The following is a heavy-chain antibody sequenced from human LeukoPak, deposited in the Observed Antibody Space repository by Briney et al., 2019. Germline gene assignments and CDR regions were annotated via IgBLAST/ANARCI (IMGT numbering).Heavy chain of an antibody. Sequence: GGSLRLSCVTSGYTFSGYWMHWVRQAPGKGLEWVANIKGDGSERYYVDSVKGRFTISRDNAKNSLHLQMNSLRAEDTAVYYCARHPYDSRGYVTWGQGILVTVSS. J-gene: IGHJ5*02. D-gene: IGHD3-22*01. CDR2: IKGDGSER. CDR1: GYTFSGYW. CDR3: ARHPYDSRGYVT. V-gene: IGHV3-7*01.